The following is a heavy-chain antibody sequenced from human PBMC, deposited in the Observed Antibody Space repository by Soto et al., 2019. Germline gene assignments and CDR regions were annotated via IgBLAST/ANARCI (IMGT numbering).Heavy chain of an antibody. J-gene: IGHJ6*02. CDR3: ARDAPAESYYYYGMDV. CDR2: IWYDGSNK. CDR1: GFTFSSYG. V-gene: IGHV3-33*01. Sequence: GGSLRLSCAASGFTFSSYGMHWVRQAPGKGLEWVAVIWYDGSNKYYADSVKGRFTISRDNSKNTLYLQMNSLRAEDTAVYYCARDAPAESYYYYGMDVWGQGTTVTVSS.